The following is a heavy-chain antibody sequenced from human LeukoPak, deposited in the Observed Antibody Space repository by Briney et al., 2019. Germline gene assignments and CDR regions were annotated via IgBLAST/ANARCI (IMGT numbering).Heavy chain of an antibody. D-gene: IGHD6-13*01. Sequence: GGSLRLSCAASGFTFSSYDMSWVRQAPGKGLEWVSAISGSGGSTYYADSVKGRFTIARDTSKNTRYLQMNSLRAEDTAVYYCAKGGAAARVPLFDYWGQGTLVTVSS. CDR1: GFTFSSYD. CDR3: AKGGAAARVPLFDY. V-gene: IGHV3-23*01. J-gene: IGHJ4*02. CDR2: ISGSGGST.